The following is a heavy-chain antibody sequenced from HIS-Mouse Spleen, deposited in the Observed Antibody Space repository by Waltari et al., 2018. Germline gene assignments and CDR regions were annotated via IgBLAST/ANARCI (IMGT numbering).Heavy chain of an antibody. V-gene: IGHV3-53*02. J-gene: IGHJ4*02. CDR3: ARHYYYGSGSYYFDY. Sequence: EVQLVETGGGLIQPGGSLRLSCAASGLPVSSNYISWVRPAPGKGLEWVSVIYSGGSTYYADSVKGRFTISRDNSKNTLYLQMNSLRAEDTAVYYCARHYYYGSGSYYFDYWGQGTLVTVSS. CDR2: IYSGGST. CDR1: GLPVSSNY. D-gene: IGHD3-10*01.